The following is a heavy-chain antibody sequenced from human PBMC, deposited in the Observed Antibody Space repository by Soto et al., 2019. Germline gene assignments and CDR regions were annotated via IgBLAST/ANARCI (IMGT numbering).Heavy chain of an antibody. D-gene: IGHD2-15*01. J-gene: IGHJ6*02. V-gene: IGHV1-69*12. CDR3: SRGSGGSSYYYYGMDV. CDR1: GGTFSSYA. CDR2: IIPLFGTA. Sequence: QVQLVQSGAEVKKPGSSVKVSCKASGGTFSSYAINWVRQAPGQGVEWMGGIIPLFGTANYAQKFQGRVTITADEPTSTAYMELSSLRSEDTAVYYCSRGSGGSSYYYYGMDVWGHGTTVTVSS.